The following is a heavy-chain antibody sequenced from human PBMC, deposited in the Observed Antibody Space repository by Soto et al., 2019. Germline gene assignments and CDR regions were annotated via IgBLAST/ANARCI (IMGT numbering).Heavy chain of an antibody. CDR1: GFTFSSYG. V-gene: IGHV3-33*01. CDR2: IWYDGSNR. Sequence: GGSLRLSCAASGFTFSSYGIHWVRQAPGKGLEWVAVIWYDGSNRYYADSVKGRFTISRDNSKNTLYLQMNSLRAEDTAVYYCARGYYGSGSYGYYYYYMDVWGKGTTVTVSS. D-gene: IGHD3-10*01. J-gene: IGHJ6*03. CDR3: ARGYYGSGSYGYYYYYMDV.